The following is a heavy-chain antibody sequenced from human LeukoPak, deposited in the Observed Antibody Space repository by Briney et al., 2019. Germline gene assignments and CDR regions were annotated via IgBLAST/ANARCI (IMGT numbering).Heavy chain of an antibody. CDR2: ISSSGTK. CDR1: WLKVNNYN. CDR3: ARVASSSSCSRFDP. J-gene: IGHJ5*02. D-gene: IGHD6-13*01. V-gene: IGHV3-48*02. Sequence: GGSLRLSCSPSWLKVNNYNIHWLRQAPGKGLEWVSCISSSGTKHYADSVKGRFTPSRDNGKSSLFLEMNSLRDEDTPVYYCARVASSSSCSRFDPWGQGTLVTVSS.